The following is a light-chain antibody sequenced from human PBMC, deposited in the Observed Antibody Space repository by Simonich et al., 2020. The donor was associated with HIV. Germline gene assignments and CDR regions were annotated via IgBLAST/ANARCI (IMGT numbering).Light chain of an antibody. CDR1: QSVSSN. CDR2: GAS. J-gene: IGKJ4*01. CDR3: QQYNNWPLT. V-gene: IGKV3-15*01. Sequence: EIVMTQSPATLSVSPGERATLSCRASQSVSSNLAWYQQKPGQAPRLLIYGASTRATGIPDRFSGGGAGTEFTLTISSMQSEDFAVYYCQQYNNWPLTFGGGTKVEIK.